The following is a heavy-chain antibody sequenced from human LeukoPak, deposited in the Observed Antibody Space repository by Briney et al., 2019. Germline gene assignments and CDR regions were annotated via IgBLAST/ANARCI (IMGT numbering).Heavy chain of an antibody. Sequence: GGSLRLSCAASGFTFSSYAMSWVRQAPGKGLEWVSTISGSGGSTFFADSVKGRFTISRDNSKKSLYLQMNSLRAEDTAVYYCAREPPFTYYFDLWGQGTLVTVSS. D-gene: IGHD1-14*01. CDR2: ISGSGGST. J-gene: IGHJ4*02. CDR1: GFTFSSYA. V-gene: IGHV3-23*01. CDR3: AREPPFTYYFDL.